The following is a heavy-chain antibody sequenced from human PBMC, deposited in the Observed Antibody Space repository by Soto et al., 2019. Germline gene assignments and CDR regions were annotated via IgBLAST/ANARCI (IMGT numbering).Heavy chain of an antibody. J-gene: IGHJ5*02. Sequence: ASVKVSCKASGYTFTSYAMHWVRQAPGQRLEWMGWINAGNGNTKYSQKFQGRVTITRDTSASTAYMELSSLRSEDTAVYYCARGLAKRLRFLEWSLTAYNWFDPWGQGTLVTVSS. CDR3: ARGLAKRLRFLEWSLTAYNWFDP. D-gene: IGHD3-3*01. CDR1: GYTFTSYA. V-gene: IGHV1-3*01. CDR2: INAGNGNT.